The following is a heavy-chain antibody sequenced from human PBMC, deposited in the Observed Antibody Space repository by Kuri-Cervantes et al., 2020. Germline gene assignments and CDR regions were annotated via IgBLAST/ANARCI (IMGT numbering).Heavy chain of an antibody. V-gene: IGHV3-33*08. CDR2: IWYDGSNK. CDR1: GFPLRTYS. D-gene: IGHD6-19*01. CDR3: ARDPPGGWTDY. J-gene: IGHJ4*02. Sequence: GESLKISCEASGFPLRTYSMNWVRQVPGKGLEWVAVIWYDGSNKYYADSVKGRFTISRDNSKNTLYLQMNSLRAEDTAVYYCARDPPGGWTDYWGQGTLVTVSS.